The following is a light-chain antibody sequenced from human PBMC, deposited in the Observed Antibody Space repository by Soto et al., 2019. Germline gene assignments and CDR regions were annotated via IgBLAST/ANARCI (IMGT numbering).Light chain of an antibody. CDR1: QNITNN. J-gene: IGKJ5*01. V-gene: IGKV1-33*01. Sequence: DIQMTQSPSSLSASIGDRVTITCPASQNITNNLSWYQQKPGKAPNLLIYHASKLAKGVTSRFSGSGSGTDFSFIITSLQREDLATYYCQQYYGLPPITFGQGTRLEI. CDR3: QQYYGLPPIT. CDR2: HAS.